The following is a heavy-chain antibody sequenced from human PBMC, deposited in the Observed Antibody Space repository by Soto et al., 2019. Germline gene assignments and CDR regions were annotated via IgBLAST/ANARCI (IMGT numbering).Heavy chain of an antibody. Sequence: QVQLQQWGAGLLKPSETLSLTCAVYGGSFSGYYWSWIRQPPGKGLAWIGEINHSGSTNYNPSLKSRVTISVDTSKNQFSLKLSSVTAADTAVYYCARGWDIVVVPAPNWFDPWGQGTLVTVSS. V-gene: IGHV4-34*01. J-gene: IGHJ5*02. CDR2: INHSGST. CDR3: ARGWDIVVVPAPNWFDP. CDR1: GGSFSGYY. D-gene: IGHD2-2*01.